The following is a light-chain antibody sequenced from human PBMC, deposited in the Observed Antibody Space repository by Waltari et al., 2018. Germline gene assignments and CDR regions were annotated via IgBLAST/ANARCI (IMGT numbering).Light chain of an antibody. Sequence: TQSPSTLSASVGDRVTITCRASQSVRNNLVWYQQKPGQAPRLLIYGASTRVTGIPARFSGSGSGTEFTLTISSLQSEDFAVYYCQQYNNWPPWTFGQGTKVEIK. J-gene: IGKJ1*01. CDR3: QQYNNWPPWT. CDR1: QSVRNN. CDR2: GAS. V-gene: IGKV3-15*01.